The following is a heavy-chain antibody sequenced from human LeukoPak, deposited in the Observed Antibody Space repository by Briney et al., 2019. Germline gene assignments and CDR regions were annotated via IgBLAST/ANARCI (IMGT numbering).Heavy chain of an antibody. D-gene: IGHD2-2*01. CDR3: ATSYQLLSSIRFLVAYYFDY. V-gene: IGHV3-23*01. J-gene: IGHJ4*02. Sequence: GGSLRLSCAASGFTFSSYAMSWVRQAPGKGLEWVSAISGSGGSTYYADSVKGRFTISRDNSKNTLYLQMNSLRAEHTAVYYCATSYQLLSSIRFLVAYYFDYWGQGTLVTVSS. CDR2: ISGSGGST. CDR1: GFTFSSYA.